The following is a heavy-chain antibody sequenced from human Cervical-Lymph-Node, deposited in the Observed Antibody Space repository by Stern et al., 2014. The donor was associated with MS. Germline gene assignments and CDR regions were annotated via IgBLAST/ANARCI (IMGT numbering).Heavy chain of an antibody. J-gene: IGHJ5*02. D-gene: IGHD6-19*01. CDR3: ARVGSIAVAGKSFDP. CDR2: ISAYNGNT. CDR1: GYTFTSYG. V-gene: IGHV1-18*04. Sequence: QVQLGQSGAEVKKPGASVKVSCKASGYTFTSYGISWVRQAPGQGLEWLGWISAYNGNTNYAQKLQGRVTMTTDTSTSTAYMELRSLRSDDTAVYYCARVGSIAVAGKSFDPWGQGTLVTVSS.